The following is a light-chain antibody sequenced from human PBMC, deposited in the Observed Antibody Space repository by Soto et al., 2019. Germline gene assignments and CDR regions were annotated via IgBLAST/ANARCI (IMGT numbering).Light chain of an antibody. CDR1: SSDVGSSNY. CDR2: DVS. V-gene: IGLV2-14*01. Sequence: QSALTQPASVSGSPGQSITISCTGTSSDVGSSNYVSWYQQHPGKAPKLMIYDVSNRPSGVSNRFSGSKSVNTASLTISGLQAEDEADYYCSSHTTSGTYVFGTGTKLTVL. CDR3: SSHTTSGTYV. J-gene: IGLJ1*01.